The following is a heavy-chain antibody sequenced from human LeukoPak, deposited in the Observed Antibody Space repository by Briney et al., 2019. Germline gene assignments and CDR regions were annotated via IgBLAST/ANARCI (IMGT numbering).Heavy chain of an antibody. CDR2: IYYSGTA. V-gene: IGHV4-39*01. Sequence: SETLSLTCTVSGGSISSNSYYWGWIRQPPGKGLEWIVTIYYSGTAYYSPSLKSRFTISVDTSMNQFSLRLSSMTAADTAVFYCARVAAAGYYYYMDVWGKGTTVTVSS. CDR3: ARVAAAGYYYYMDV. D-gene: IGHD6-13*01. J-gene: IGHJ6*03. CDR1: GGSISSNSYY.